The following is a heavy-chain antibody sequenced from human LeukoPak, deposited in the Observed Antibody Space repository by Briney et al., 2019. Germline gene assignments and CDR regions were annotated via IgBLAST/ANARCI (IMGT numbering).Heavy chain of an antibody. J-gene: IGHJ4*02. CDR2: ISYDGSNK. D-gene: IGHD3-10*01. CDR1: GFTFSDHY. Sequence: GGSLRLSCAASGFTFSDHYMDWVRQAPGKGLEWVAVISYDGSNKYYADSVKGRFTISRDNSKNTLYLQMNSLRAEDTAVYYCAKDSLEAIYGSGSYFDYWGQGTLVTVSS. V-gene: IGHV3-30*18. CDR3: AKDSLEAIYGSGSYFDY.